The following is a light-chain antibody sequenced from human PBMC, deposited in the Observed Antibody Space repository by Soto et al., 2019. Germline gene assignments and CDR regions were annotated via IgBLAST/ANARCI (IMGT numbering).Light chain of an antibody. CDR1: SSNIGAGYD. CDR2: DNN. CDR3: QSYDSSLSCSTV. Sequence: QSVLTQPPSVSGAPGQRVTISCTGSSSNIGAGYDVHWYQQLPGTAPKLLISDNNNRPSGVPDRFSGSKSGTSASLAITGLQAEDEADYYCQSYDSSLSCSTVFGTGTKLTVL. V-gene: IGLV1-40*01. J-gene: IGLJ1*01.